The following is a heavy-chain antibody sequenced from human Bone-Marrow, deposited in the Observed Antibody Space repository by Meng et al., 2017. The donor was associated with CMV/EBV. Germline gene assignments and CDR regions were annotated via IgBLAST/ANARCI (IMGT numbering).Heavy chain of an antibody. Sequence: GESLKISCVPSGFTFRNNWMHWVRQAPGKGLVWVSRINSGGSIREYADSVKGRLTISRDNAKDTLYLQMNRLRAEDTAVYYCVREMWSNDVWGRGTMVTVSS. V-gene: IGHV3-74*03. CDR1: GFTFRNNW. CDR2: INSGGSIR. D-gene: IGHD3-3*01. J-gene: IGHJ3*01. CDR3: VREMWSNDV.